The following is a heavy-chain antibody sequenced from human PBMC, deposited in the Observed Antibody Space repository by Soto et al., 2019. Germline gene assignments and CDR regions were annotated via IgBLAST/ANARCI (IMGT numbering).Heavy chain of an antibody. J-gene: IGHJ4*01. D-gene: IGHD2-2*01. Sequence: GGSLRLSCAASGFTFNSYWMSWVRQAPGKGLEWVANIKPDGSEKYYVDSVRGRFTISRNNSKNTLYLQMNSLRAEDTAVYYCARDLVGYCSSTSCYEFDYWGQGTLVTVSS. CDR1: GFTFNSYW. V-gene: IGHV3-7*01. CDR2: IKPDGSEK. CDR3: ARDLVGYCSSTSCYEFDY.